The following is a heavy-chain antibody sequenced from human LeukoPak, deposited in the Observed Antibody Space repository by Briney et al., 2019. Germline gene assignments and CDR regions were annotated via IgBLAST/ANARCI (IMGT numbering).Heavy chain of an antibody. CDR1: GGSISSSSYY. D-gene: IGHD1-26*01. CDR2: IYHSGNT. V-gene: IGHV4-39*01. Sequence: SETLSLTCTVSGGSISSSSYYWGWIRQPPGKGLEWIGSIYHSGNTYYNPPLQSRVTISVDTSKNQFSLKLSSVTAADTAVYYCARFSKTLVGATGGDYWGQGTLVTVSS. J-gene: IGHJ4*02. CDR3: ARFSKTLVGATGGDY.